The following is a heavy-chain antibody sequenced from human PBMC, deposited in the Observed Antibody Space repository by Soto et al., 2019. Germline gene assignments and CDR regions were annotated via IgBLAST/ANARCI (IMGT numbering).Heavy chain of an antibody. Sequence: ASVKVSCKASGYTFTSYGISWVRQAPGQGLEWMGWISAYNGNTNYAQKLQGRVTMTTDTSTGTAYMELRSLRSDDTAVYYCARDRSVRAVAGALGGYWGQGTLVTVSS. D-gene: IGHD6-19*01. V-gene: IGHV1-18*04. CDR2: ISAYNGNT. CDR3: ARDRSVRAVAGALGGY. CDR1: GYTFTSYG. J-gene: IGHJ4*02.